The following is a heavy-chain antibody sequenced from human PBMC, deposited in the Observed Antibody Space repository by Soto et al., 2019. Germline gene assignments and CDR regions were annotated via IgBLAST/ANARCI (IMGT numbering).Heavy chain of an antibody. CDR2: ISAYNGNT. Sequence: ASVKVSCKASGYTFTSYGISWVRQAPGQGLEWIGWISAYNGNTNYAQKLQGRVTMTTDTSTSTAYMELRSLRSDDTAVYYCARGDYYDSSGYAHAFDIWGQGTMVTVSS. J-gene: IGHJ3*02. CDR1: GYTFTSYG. V-gene: IGHV1-18*01. D-gene: IGHD3-22*01. CDR3: ARGDYYDSSGYAHAFDI.